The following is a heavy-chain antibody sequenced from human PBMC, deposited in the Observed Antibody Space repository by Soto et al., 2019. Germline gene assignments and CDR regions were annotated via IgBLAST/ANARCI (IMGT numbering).Heavy chain of an antibody. J-gene: IGHJ1*01. CDR2: IIPIFGIA. V-gene: IGHV1-69*12. Sequence: QVQLVQSGAEVKKPGSSVKVSCKASGGTFSSNVISWVRQAPGQGLEWVGGIIPIFGIANYAQKFQGRVTITAVESTRTGYMELTRLRSEDTAVYFCAREDEGYGGLAFQHWGQGTLVTVSS. D-gene: IGHD4-17*01. CDR3: AREDEGYGGLAFQH. CDR1: GGTFSSNV.